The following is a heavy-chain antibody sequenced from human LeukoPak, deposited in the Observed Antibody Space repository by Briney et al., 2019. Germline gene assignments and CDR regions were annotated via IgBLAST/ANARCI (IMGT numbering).Heavy chain of an antibody. CDR3: ARSSLYYYYYYMDV. J-gene: IGHJ6*03. V-gene: IGHV3-11*04. D-gene: IGHD3-16*02. CDR1: GFTFSDYY. CDR2: ISSSGSTI. Sequence: GGSLRLSCAASGFTFSDYYMSWIRQAPGKGLEWASYISSSGSTIYYADSVKGRFTISRDNAKNSLYLQMNSLRAEDTAVYYCARSSLYYYYYYMDVWGKGTTVTVSS.